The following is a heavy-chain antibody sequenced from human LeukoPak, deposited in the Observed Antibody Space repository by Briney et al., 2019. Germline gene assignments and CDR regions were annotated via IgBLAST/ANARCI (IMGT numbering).Heavy chain of an antibody. D-gene: IGHD2-15*01. J-gene: IGHJ6*02. CDR1: GYTFTSYD. CDR2: MNPNSGNT. Sequence: ASVKVSCKASGYTFTSYDINWARQAPGQGLEWMGWMNPNSGNTGYAQKFQGRVTMTRNTSISTAYMELSSLRSEDTAVYYCARELYGYCSGGSCYRYYYYGMDVWGQGTTVTVSS. V-gene: IGHV1-8*01. CDR3: ARELYGYCSGGSCYRYYYYGMDV.